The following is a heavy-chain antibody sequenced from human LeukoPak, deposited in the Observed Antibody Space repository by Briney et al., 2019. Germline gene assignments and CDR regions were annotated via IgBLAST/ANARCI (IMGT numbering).Heavy chain of an antibody. CDR1: GVTFSSYS. J-gene: IGHJ4*02. CDR3: GREKVGDVCDY. D-gene: IGHD1-26*01. CDR2: IIPILGIA. Sequence: ASVKVSCKASGVTFSSYSITWVRQAPGQGLEWMGRIIPILGIASYAQKFQGRVAITADKSTSTAYMELSSLRSEDTAVYYCGREKVGDVCDYWGQGTLVTVSS. V-gene: IGHV1-69*04.